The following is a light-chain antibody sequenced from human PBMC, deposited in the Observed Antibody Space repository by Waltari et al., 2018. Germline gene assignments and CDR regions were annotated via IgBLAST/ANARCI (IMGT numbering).Light chain of an antibody. J-gene: IGKJ2*01. Sequence: EIVLTQSPGTLSLSPGERATLSCRASQTFNSNYLAWYQKKPGQVPRLLIYAASKRATDIPDRFSGSGSGTDFTLTISRLEPEDFAVYYCQQYAKAPDTFGQGTRLEIK. V-gene: IGKV3-20*01. CDR2: AAS. CDR1: QTFNSNY. CDR3: QQYAKAPDT.